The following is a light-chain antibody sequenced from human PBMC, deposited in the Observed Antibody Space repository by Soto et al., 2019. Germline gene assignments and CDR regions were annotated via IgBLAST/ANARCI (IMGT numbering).Light chain of an antibody. CDR1: QSVRNNQ. Sequence: EIVLTQSPGTLSLSPGERATLSCRASQSVRNNQLAWYQQKPGQAPRLLIYGASSRATGIPDRFSGSGSGTDFTLTLKRLEPEDVAVYYCQQYGSSPRTFGEGTKVEIK. J-gene: IGKJ1*01. V-gene: IGKV3-20*01. CDR2: GAS. CDR3: QQYGSSPRT.